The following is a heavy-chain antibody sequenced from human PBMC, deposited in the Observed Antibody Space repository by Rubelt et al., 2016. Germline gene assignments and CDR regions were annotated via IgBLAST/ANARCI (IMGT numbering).Heavy chain of an antibody. CDR2: IHTSGST. V-gene: IGHV4-39*07. J-gene: IGHJ2*01. Sequence: QLQLQESGPGLVKPSETLSLTCTVSGGSISSSSYYWGWIRQPPGKGLKWIGRIHTSGSTNYNPSFKSRVTMSVDTSKSQFSLKLSSVTAADTAVYYCATAPRGKAYFDFWARGTLVTVSS. CDR3: ATAPRGKAYFDF. D-gene: IGHD3-10*01. CDR1: GGSISSSSYY.